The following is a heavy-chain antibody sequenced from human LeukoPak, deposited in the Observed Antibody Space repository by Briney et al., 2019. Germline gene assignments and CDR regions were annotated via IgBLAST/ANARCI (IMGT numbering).Heavy chain of an antibody. CDR1: GFSFSSFC. CDR2: INSDGRTT. CDR3: ARGGYGAHMG. Sequence: GGSLRLSCAASGFSFSSFCMHWVRQVPGKGLLWVSGINSDGRTTGYADSVKGRFTISRDNAKNTVDLQMNSLRAEDTAVYYCARGGYGAHMGWGQGTLVTVSS. D-gene: IGHD4-17*01. V-gene: IGHV3-74*01. J-gene: IGHJ4*02.